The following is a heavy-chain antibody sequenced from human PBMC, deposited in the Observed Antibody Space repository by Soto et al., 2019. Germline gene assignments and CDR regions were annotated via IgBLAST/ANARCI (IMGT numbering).Heavy chain of an antibody. Sequence: SETLSLTXTVSGDSINTGDYYWSWLRQPPRKGLEWIGYIYYTGSTYYNPSLKSQFTISIDTSKTQFSLKVNSVTAADTAVYYCARIPLLQGGWFDPWGQGTLVTVSS. CDR3: ARIPLLQGGWFDP. CDR1: GDSINTGDYY. D-gene: IGHD1-26*01. V-gene: IGHV4-30-4*01. CDR2: IYYTGST. J-gene: IGHJ5*02.